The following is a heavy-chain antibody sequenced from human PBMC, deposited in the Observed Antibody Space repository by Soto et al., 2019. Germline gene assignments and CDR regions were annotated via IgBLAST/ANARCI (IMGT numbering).Heavy chain of an antibody. V-gene: IGHV1-69*13. CDR2: IIPIFGTA. Sequence: ASVKVSXXASGGTFSSYAISWVRQAPGQGLEWMGGIIPIFGTANYAQKFQGRVTITADESTSTAYMELSSLRSEDTAVYYCARDRFGFPHCSGGSCYSKFDYWGQGTLVTVSS. D-gene: IGHD2-15*01. J-gene: IGHJ4*02. CDR3: ARDRFGFPHCSGGSCYSKFDY. CDR1: GGTFSSYA.